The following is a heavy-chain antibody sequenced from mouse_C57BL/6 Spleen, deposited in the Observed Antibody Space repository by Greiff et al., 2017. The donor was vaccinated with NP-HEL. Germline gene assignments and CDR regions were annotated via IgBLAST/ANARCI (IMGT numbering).Heavy chain of an antibody. CDR1: GYAFSSSW. Sequence: VKLMESGPELVKPGASVKISCKASGYAFSSSWMNWVKQRPGKGLEWFGRIYPGDGDTNYNGKFKGKATLTADKSSSTDYMQLSSLTAEDSAVYFCAREGLLAYFDYWGQGTTRTVSS. D-gene: IGHD2-13*01. CDR2: IYPGDGDT. CDR3: AREGLLAYFDY. V-gene: IGHV1-82*01. J-gene: IGHJ2*01.